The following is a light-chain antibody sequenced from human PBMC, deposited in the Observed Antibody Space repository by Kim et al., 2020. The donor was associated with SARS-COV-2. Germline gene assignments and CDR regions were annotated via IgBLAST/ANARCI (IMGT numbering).Light chain of an antibody. Sequence: GQSVTISSTGTSGDFGGYNDVSWYQQHPGKAPKLMIYEVTKRPSGVPDRFSGSKSGNTASLTVSGLQAEDEADYYCSSYAGSNNLVFGGGTQLTVL. V-gene: IGLV2-8*01. CDR3: SSYAGSNNLV. J-gene: IGLJ2*01. CDR2: EVT. CDR1: SGDFGGYND.